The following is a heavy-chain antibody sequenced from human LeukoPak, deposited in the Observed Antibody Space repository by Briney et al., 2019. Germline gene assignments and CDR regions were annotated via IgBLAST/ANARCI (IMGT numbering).Heavy chain of an antibody. Sequence: GASVKVSCKASGYTFIAYGISWVRQAPGQGLEWMGWISAYSGNANYAQKVQGRVTVTTDTSTSTAYMELRSLRSDDTAVYYCARAYDSSGYSNWGQGTLVTVSS. D-gene: IGHD3-22*01. J-gene: IGHJ4*02. CDR3: ARAYDSSGYSN. CDR2: ISAYSGNA. V-gene: IGHV1-18*01. CDR1: GYTFIAYG.